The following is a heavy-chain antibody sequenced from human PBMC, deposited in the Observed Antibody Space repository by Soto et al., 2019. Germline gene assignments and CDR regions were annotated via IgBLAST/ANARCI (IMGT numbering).Heavy chain of an antibody. CDR1: GYTLTELS. CDR2: FDPEDGET. CDR3: ATDLRRLEDSSGFHGGGTGFDY. Sequence: GASVKVSCKVSGYTLTELSMHWVRQAPGKGLEWMGGFDPEDGETIYAQKFQGRVTMTEDTSTDTAYMELSSLRSEDTAVYYCATDLRRLEDSSGFHGGGTGFDYWGQGTLVTVSS. D-gene: IGHD3-22*01. V-gene: IGHV1-24*01. J-gene: IGHJ4*02.